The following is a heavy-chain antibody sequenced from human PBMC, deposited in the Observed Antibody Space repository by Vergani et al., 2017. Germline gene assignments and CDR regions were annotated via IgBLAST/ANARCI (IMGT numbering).Heavy chain of an antibody. CDR3: SRRSGGDYRGGKVHPLRTAFDV. V-gene: IGHV4-61*02. CDR2: ISASGNA. Sequence: QVQLQASGPGRVKPSQTLSLTCTMSGGSISAGYYFWSWIRQPAGKGLEWLGHISASGNASHSPSLKTRVSMSVDTSKNQFSLTVTSGTAAATAISFCSRRSGGDYRGGKVHPLRTAFDVWGHGTVVTVSS. D-gene: IGHD2-15*01. J-gene: IGHJ3*01. CDR1: GGSISAGYYF.